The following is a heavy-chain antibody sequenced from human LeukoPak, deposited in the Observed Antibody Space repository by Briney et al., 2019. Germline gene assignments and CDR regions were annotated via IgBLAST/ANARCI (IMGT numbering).Heavy chain of an antibody. CDR3: ARERNRIEVAGLYYFDC. CDR2: IYYSGST. CDR1: GGSVSSGSYY. Sequence: PSETLSLTCTVSGGSVSSGSYYWSWIRQPPGKGLEWIGYIYYSGSTNYNPSLKSRVTISVDTSKKQLSLKLSSVTAADTAVYYCARERNRIEVAGLYYFDCWGQGTLVTVSS. D-gene: IGHD6-19*01. J-gene: IGHJ4*02. V-gene: IGHV4-61*01.